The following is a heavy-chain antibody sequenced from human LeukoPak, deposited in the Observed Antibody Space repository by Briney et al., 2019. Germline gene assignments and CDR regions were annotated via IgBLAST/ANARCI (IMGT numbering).Heavy chain of an antibody. CDR3: ARGALSPRLLWFGEHFPRGNYYYMDV. CDR1: GYTFTGYY. CDR2: INPNSGGT. V-gene: IGHV1-2*02. J-gene: IGHJ6*03. Sequence: ASVKVSCKASGYTFTGYYMHWVRQAPGQGLEWMGWINPNSGGTNYAQKFQGRVTMTRDTSISTAYMELRSLRSDDTAVYYCARGALSPRLLWFGEHFPRGNYYYMDVWGKGTTVTISS. D-gene: IGHD3-10*01.